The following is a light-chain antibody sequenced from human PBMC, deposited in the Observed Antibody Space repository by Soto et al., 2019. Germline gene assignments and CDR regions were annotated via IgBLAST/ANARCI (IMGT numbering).Light chain of an antibody. CDR1: SGDVGGYNF. V-gene: IGLV2-14*01. CDR2: EVT. CDR3: SPYSSKSTPV. J-gene: IGLJ3*02. Sequence: QSALTQPASVSGSPGQSITISCTGTSGDVGGYNFVSWYQQHPGEGPKLIIYEVTNRPSGVSDRFSGSKSGYTASLTISGLQADDEGDYYCSPYSSKSTPVFGGGTKLTVL.